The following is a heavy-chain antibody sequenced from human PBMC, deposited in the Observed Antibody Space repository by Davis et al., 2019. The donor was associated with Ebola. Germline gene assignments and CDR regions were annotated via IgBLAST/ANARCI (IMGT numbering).Heavy chain of an antibody. Sequence: PSETLSLTCTVSGGSISSGDYYWSWIRQPPGKGLEWIGYIYYSGSTYYNPSLKSRVTILVDTSKNQFSLKLSSVTAADTAVYYCARIFRYQLLGYYYYGMDVWGQGTTVTVSS. CDR1: GGSISSGDYY. J-gene: IGHJ6*02. CDR3: ARIFRYQLLGYYYYGMDV. CDR2: IYYSGST. D-gene: IGHD2-2*01. V-gene: IGHV4-30-4*02.